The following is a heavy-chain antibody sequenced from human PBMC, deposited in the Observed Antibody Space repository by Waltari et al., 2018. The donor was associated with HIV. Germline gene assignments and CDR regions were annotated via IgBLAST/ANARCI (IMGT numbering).Heavy chain of an antibody. Sequence: QVHVVESGGGVVQPGGSLRLSCTASGFNLKIYDIHWVRQAPGRGLEWVAGIRYDGSQEYYGDSVKGRFIISRDNSKNTIFLEVTTLRQEDTAKYRCAKDGAPGRDAVFDIWGQGTMVTVS. CDR2: IRYDGSQE. J-gene: IGHJ3*01. CDR1: GFNLKIYD. CDR3: AKDGAPGRDAVFDI. D-gene: IGHD1-26*01. V-gene: IGHV3-30*02.